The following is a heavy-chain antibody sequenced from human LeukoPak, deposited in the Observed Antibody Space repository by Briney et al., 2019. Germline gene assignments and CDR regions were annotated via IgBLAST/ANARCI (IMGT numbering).Heavy chain of an antibody. CDR2: INHSGST. J-gene: IGHJ6*03. D-gene: IGHD3-10*01. CDR3: ARMVRGVLYYYYYYMDV. CDR1: GGSFSGYY. Sequence: SETLSLTCAVYGGSFSGYYWSWIRQPPGRGLEWIGEINHSGSTNYNPSLKSRVTISVDTSKNQFSLKLSSVTAADTAVYYCARMVRGVLYYYYYYMDVWGKGTTVTISS. V-gene: IGHV4-34*01.